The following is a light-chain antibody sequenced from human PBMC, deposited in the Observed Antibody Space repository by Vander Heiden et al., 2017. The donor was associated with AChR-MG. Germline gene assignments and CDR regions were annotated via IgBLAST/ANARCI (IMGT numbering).Light chain of an antibody. CDR1: QSVSSSY. V-gene: IGKV3-20*01. CDR3: QQYGSSPPWT. CDR2: GAS. J-gene: IGKJ1*01. Sequence: EIVLTQSPGTLSLSPGERATLSCRASQSVSSSYLAWYQQKPGQAPRLLIYGASSRATGIPDRFSGSGFGTDFTLTISRLEPEDFAMYYCQQYGSSPPWTFGQGTKVEIK.